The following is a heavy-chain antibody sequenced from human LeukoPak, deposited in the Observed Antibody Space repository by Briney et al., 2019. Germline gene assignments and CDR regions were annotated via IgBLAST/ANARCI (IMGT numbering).Heavy chain of an antibody. CDR1: GGSISSSSYY. Sequence: SETLSLTCTVSGGSISSSSYYWGWIRQPPGKGLEWIGSIYYSGSTYYNPSLKSRVTISVDTSKNQFSLKLSSVTAADTAVYYCASYYGSGNDYWGQGTLVTVSS. J-gene: IGHJ4*02. CDR3: ASYYGSGNDY. D-gene: IGHD3-10*01. V-gene: IGHV4-39*07. CDR2: IYYSGST.